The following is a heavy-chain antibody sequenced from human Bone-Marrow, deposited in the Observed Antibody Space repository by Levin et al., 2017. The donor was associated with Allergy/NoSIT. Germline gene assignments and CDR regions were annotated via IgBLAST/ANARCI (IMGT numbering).Heavy chain of an antibody. J-gene: IGHJ4*02. Sequence: SQTLSLTCDVSGASVSSSHWWTWVRQPPGEGLEWIGEAHHTGSTNYNPSLKSRVTISVDKSKNQFSLKVDSVTAADRAVYYCATISYYYDTTGHYLPFDYWGQGALVTVSS. CDR2: AHHTGST. CDR1: GASVSSSHW. D-gene: IGHD3-22*01. V-gene: IGHV4-4*02. CDR3: ATISYYYDTTGHYLPFDY.